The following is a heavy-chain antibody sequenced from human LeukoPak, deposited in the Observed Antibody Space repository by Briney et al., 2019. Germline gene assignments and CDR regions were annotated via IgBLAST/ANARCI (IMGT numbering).Heavy chain of an antibody. CDR1: GYTFTGYY. D-gene: IGHD6-19*01. CDR2: INPNSGGT. V-gene: IGHV1-2*04. Sequence: ASVKVSCKASGYTFTGYYMHLVRQAPGQGLEWMGWINPNSGGTNYAQKVQGWVTMTRDTSISTAYMELSRLRSDDTAVYYCARDPSSIIEVAGSGWFDPWGQGTLVTVSS. J-gene: IGHJ5*02. CDR3: ARDPSSIIEVAGSGWFDP.